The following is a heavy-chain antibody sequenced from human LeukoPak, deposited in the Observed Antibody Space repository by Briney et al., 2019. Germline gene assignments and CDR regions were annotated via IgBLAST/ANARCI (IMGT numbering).Heavy chain of an antibody. CDR3: ARQGGSSSPYYYSYMDV. CDR1: GVSINDYY. D-gene: IGHD6-13*01. J-gene: IGHJ6*03. V-gene: IGHV4-34*01. CDR2: ISHTEGT. Sequence: SETLSLTCGVFGVSINDYYWSWIRQSPGKGLEWIGEISHTEGTRYNPSLESRVTMSVGTSENQLSLKLIFVTAADTAVYYCARQGGSSSPYYYSYMDVWGKGTTVTVSS.